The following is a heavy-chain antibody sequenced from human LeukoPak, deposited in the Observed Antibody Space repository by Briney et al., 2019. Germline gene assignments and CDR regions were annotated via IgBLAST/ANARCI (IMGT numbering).Heavy chain of an antibody. CDR2: ISYDGSNK. J-gene: IGHJ4*02. CDR3: AKGSRPLIDY. Sequence: GGSLRLSCAASGFTFSSYAMHLVRQAPGKGLEWVAVISYDGSNKYYADSVKGRFTISRDNSKNTLYLQMNSLRAEDTAVYYCAKGSRPLIDYWGQGTLVTVSS. D-gene: IGHD6-19*01. V-gene: IGHV3-30-3*01. CDR1: GFTFSSYA.